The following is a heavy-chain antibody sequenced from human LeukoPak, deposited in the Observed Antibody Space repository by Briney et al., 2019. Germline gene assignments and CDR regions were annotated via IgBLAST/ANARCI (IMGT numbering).Heavy chain of an antibody. CDR1: GFTFSSYS. J-gene: IGHJ6*03. CDR3: ARAPPGYYYYYMDV. D-gene: IGHD3-10*01. CDR2: ISSSSSYI. V-gene: IGHV3-21*01. Sequence: GGSLRLSCAASGFTFSSYSMNWVRQAPGKGLEWVSSISSSSSYIYYADSVKGRFTISRDNAKNSLYLQMNSLRAEDTAVYYCARAPPGYYYYYMDVWGKGTTVTVSS.